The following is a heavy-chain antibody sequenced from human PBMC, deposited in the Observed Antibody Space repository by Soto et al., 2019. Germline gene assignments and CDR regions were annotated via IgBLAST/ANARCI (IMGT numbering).Heavy chain of an antibody. V-gene: IGHV3-33*01. CDR1: GFTFSSYG. CDR3: ARDRLWGSGSYYSPPDY. D-gene: IGHD3-10*01. Sequence: GGSLRLSCAASGFTFSSYGMHWVRQAPGKGLEWVAVIWYDGSNKYYADSVKGRFTISRDNSKNTLYLQMNSLRAEDTAVYYCARDRLWGSGSYYSPPDYWGQGTLVTVSS. J-gene: IGHJ4*02. CDR2: IWYDGSNK.